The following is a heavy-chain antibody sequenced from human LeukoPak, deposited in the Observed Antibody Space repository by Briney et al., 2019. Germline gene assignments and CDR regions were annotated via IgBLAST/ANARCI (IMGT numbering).Heavy chain of an antibody. D-gene: IGHD1-14*01. CDR3: ARDQYNVIDS. CDR1: GYRFTGYN. V-gene: IGHV1-3*01. Sequence: ASVKVSCKGSGYRFTGYNIDWVRQVPGQRPEWMGRINAENGDTKYSQKFQGRVTITRDTFASTSYMELSSLRSEDTAVYYCARDQYNVIDSWGQGTLVTVSS. J-gene: IGHJ4*02. CDR2: INAENGDT.